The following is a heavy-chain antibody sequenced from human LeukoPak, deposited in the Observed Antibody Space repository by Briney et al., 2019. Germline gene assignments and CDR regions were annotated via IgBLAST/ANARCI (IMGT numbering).Heavy chain of an antibody. J-gene: IGHJ5*02. CDR2: MNPRSGNT. D-gene: IGHD2/OR15-2a*01. V-gene: IGHV1-8*02. CDR1: GYTFTGYY. CDR3: ARTLSDS. Sequence: GASVKVSCKASGYTFTGYYMHWVRQAPGQGLEWMGWMNPRSGNTGYAQKFQGRVTMTSNTSISTAYMELSSLRSGDTAVYYCARTLSDSWGQGALVTVSS.